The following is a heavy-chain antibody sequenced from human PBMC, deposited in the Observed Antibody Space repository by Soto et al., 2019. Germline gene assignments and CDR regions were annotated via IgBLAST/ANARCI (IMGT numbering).Heavy chain of an antibody. CDR1: GYTFTSYD. J-gene: IGHJ5*02. CDR2: MNPNSGNT. CDR3: ARERSAAGTGWFDP. Sequence: QVQLVQSGAEVKKPGASVKVSCKASGYTFTSYDINWVRQATGQGLEWMGWMNPNSGNTGYAQKFQGRVTMTRNTSISTAYMELSSMRSEDTAVYYCARERSAAGTGWFDPWGQGTLVTVSS. D-gene: IGHD6-13*01. V-gene: IGHV1-8*01.